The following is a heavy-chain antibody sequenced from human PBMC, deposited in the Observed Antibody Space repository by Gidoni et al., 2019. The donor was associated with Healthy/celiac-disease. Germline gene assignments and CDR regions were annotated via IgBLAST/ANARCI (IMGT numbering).Heavy chain of an antibody. CDR3: ARVRSGYYYGSGSYYRGGYYFDY. CDR1: GGSISSGSYY. CDR2: IYTSGST. Sequence: QVQLQESGPGLVKPSQTLSLTCTVSGGSISSGSYYWSWIRQPAGKGLEWIGRIYTSGSTNYNPSLKSRVTISVDTSKNQFSLKLSSVTAADTAVYYCARVRSGYYYGSGSYYRGGYYFDYWGQGTLVTVSS. V-gene: IGHV4-61*02. J-gene: IGHJ4*02. D-gene: IGHD3-10*01.